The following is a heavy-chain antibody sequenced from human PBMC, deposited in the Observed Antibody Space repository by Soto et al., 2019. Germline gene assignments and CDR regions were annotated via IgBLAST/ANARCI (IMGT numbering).Heavy chain of an antibody. J-gene: IGHJ4*02. CDR3: ARGWVEGLSRQPPSDF. Sequence: GGSLRLSCAASGFAFNTHWMHWVRQAPGKGLVWVSRINSDGSATSHAESVKGRFTISRDNAKNTLYLHMNSLRAEDSAVYYCARGWVEGLSRQPPSDFWGQGTLVTVSS. D-gene: IGHD3-3*01. CDR2: INSDGSAT. CDR1: GFAFNTHW. V-gene: IGHV3-74*01.